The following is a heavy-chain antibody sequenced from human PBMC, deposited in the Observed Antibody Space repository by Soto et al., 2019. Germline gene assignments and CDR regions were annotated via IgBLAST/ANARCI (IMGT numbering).Heavy chain of an antibody. CDR3: ARAAAPTSSSWSYFFDY. CDR1: GGTFSAFI. V-gene: IGHV1-69*02. J-gene: IGHJ4*02. Sequence: SVKVSCKASGGTFSAFISCWWVPAPGQGLEWMGRIIPILGIANYAQKFQGRVTITADKSTSTAYMELSSLRSEDTAVYYCARAAAPTSSSWSYFFDYWGQGTLVTVSS. D-gene: IGHD6-13*01. CDR2: IIPILGIA.